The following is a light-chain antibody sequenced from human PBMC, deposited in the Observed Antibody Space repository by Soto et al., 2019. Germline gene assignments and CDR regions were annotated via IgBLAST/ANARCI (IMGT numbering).Light chain of an antibody. CDR2: DVS. Sequence: QSALTQPASVSGSPGQSITISCTGTSSDVGGYNYVSWYQQHPGKAPKLMIYDVSNRPSGVSNRFSGSKSGNTASLTISGLPAEDEADYYRSSYTSNSLVFGGGTNLTVL. CDR1: SSDVGGYNY. V-gene: IGLV2-14*01. J-gene: IGLJ2*01. CDR3: SSYTSNSLV.